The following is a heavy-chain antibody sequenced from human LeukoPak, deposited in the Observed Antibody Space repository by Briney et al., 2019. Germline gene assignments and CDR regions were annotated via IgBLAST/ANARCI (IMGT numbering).Heavy chain of an antibody. D-gene: IGHD3-3*01. CDR3: ATDYDFWSGYHNY. J-gene: IGHJ4*02. V-gene: IGHV4-59*05. CDR1: GGSISSYY. Sequence: KPSETLSLTCTVSGGSISSYYWSWIRQPPGKGLEWIGSIYYSGSTHYNPSLKSRVTISVDTSKNQFSLKLSSVTAADTAVYYCATDYDFWSGYHNYWGQGTLVTVSS. CDR2: IYYSGST.